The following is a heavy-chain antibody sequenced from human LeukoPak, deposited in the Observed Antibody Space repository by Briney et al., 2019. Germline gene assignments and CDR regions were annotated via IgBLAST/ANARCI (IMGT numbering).Heavy chain of an antibody. CDR2: INHSGST. Sequence: PGGSLRLSCAASGFTFSSYEMNWVRQPPGKRLEWIGEINHSGSTNYNPSLKSRVTISVDTSKNQFSLKLSSVTAADTAVYYCARPRVTMVRGPYDYWGQGTLVTVSS. CDR3: ARPRVTMVRGPYDY. V-gene: IGHV4-34*01. D-gene: IGHD3-10*01. CDR1: GFTFSSYE. J-gene: IGHJ4*02.